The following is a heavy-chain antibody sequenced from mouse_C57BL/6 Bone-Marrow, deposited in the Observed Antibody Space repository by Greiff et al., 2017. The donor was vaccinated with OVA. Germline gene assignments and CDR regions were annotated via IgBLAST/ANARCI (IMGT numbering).Heavy chain of an antibody. CDR2: LSYDGSN. CDR1: GYSFTSGYY. V-gene: IGHV3-6*01. CDR3: AGGYYDYGSSPFAY. J-gene: IGHJ3*01. D-gene: IGHD1-1*01. Sequence: DVQLQESGPGLVKPSQSLSLTCSVTGYSFTSGYYWYWIRQFPGNQLEWMGYLSYDGSNNYNPSLKNRISIPRDASKNQIFLKLNTVTTEDTATSYCAGGYYDYGSSPFAYWGQGTLVTVSA.